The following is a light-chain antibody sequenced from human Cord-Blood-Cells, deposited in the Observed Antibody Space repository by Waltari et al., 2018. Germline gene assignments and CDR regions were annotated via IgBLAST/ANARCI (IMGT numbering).Light chain of an antibody. V-gene: IGLV1-40*01. CDR2: GNS. CDR3: QSYDSSLSGYV. J-gene: IGLJ1*01. Sequence: QSVLSQPPSVSGAPGQRVTISCTGSSSNIGAGYDVHWYQQLPGTAPKLLIYGNSNRPSGVPDRFSGSKSGTSASLAITGLQAGDEADYYCQSYDSSLSGYVFRTGTKVTVL. CDR1: SSNIGAGYD.